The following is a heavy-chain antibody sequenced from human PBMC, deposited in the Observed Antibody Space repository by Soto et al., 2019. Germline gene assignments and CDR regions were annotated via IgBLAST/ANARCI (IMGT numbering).Heavy chain of an antibody. CDR1: GYSFTSYW. Sequence: GESLKISCKGSGYSFTSYWIGWVRQMPGKGLEWMGIIYPGDSDTRYSPSFQGQVTISADKSISTAYLQWSSLKASDTAMYYCALSSYSSGYYRAFDAFDIWGQGTMVTVSS. D-gene: IGHD3-22*01. CDR2: IYPGDSDT. CDR3: ALSSYSSGYYRAFDAFDI. J-gene: IGHJ3*02. V-gene: IGHV5-51*01.